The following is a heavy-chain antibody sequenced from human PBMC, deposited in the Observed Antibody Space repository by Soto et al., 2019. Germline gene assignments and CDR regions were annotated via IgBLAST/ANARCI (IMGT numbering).Heavy chain of an antibody. CDR3: ARDGGHSSGWYEGSFDY. Sequence: VQLVESGGGVVQPGRSLRLSCAASRFTFSSYGMHWVRQAPGKGLEWVAVIWYDGSNKYYADSVKGRFTISRDNSKNTLYLQMNSLRAEDTAVYYWARDGGHSSGWYEGSFDYWGQGTLVTVSS. CDR1: RFTFSSYG. J-gene: IGHJ4*02. V-gene: IGHV3-33*01. CDR2: IWYDGSNK. D-gene: IGHD6-19*01.